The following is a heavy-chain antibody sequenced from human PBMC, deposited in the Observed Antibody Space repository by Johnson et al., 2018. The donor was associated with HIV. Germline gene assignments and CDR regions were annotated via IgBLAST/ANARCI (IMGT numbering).Heavy chain of an antibody. J-gene: IGHJ3*02. CDR1: GFTFSDYY. CDR2: ISSSASTI. CDR3: ARCYDSSAYYYVGAFDI. Sequence: QVQLVESGGGLIQPGGSLRLSCAASGFTFSDYYMSWIRQTPGKGLEWLSYISSSASTIYYAASVKGRFTISRANAKNSLFLQMNSLRAEDTAVYYCARCYDSSAYYYVGAFDIWGQGTMVTVSS. D-gene: IGHD3-22*01. V-gene: IGHV3-11*04.